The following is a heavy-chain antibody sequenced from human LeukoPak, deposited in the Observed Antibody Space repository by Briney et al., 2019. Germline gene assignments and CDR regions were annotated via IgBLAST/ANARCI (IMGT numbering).Heavy chain of an antibody. CDR2: ISSSSSTI. V-gene: IGHV3-48*01. CDR1: GFTFRSYS. Sequence: GGSLRLSCAASGFTFRSYSMNWVRQAPGKGLEWVSYISSSSSTIYYAHSVKGRFTISRDNDKNSLYLQMNSLRAEDTAVYYCASLYGSGPNWFDPWGQGTLVTVSS. J-gene: IGHJ5*02. D-gene: IGHD3-10*01. CDR3: ASLYGSGPNWFDP.